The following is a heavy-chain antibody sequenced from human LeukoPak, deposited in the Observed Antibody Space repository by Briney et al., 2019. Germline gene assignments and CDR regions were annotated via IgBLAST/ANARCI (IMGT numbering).Heavy chain of an antibody. V-gene: IGHV3-30*18. CDR2: ISYEGSNK. D-gene: IGHD4-23*01. CDR1: GFTFSSFG. CDR3: AKEVYYGGTPSGMDV. J-gene: IGHJ6*02. Sequence: GGSLRLSCAASGFTFSSFGMHWVRQAPGKGLEWVAVISYEGSNKYYADSVKGRFTISRDNSKNTLYPQMNSLRAEDTAVYYCAKEVYYGGTPSGMDVWGQGTTVTVSS.